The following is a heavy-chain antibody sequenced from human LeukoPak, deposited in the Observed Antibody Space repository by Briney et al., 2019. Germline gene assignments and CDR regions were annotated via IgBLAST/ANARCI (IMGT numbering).Heavy chain of an antibody. D-gene: IGHD4-11*01. V-gene: IGHV3-53*01. CDR1: GFTVSSNY. CDR2: IYSGGST. CDR3: ARSSALDYSDYGLYYYYYMDV. Sequence: GGSLRLSCAASGFTVSSNYMSWVRQAPGKGLEWVSVIYSGGSTYYADSVKGRFTISRDNSKNTLYLQINSLRAEDMAVYYCARSSALDYSDYGLYYYYYMDVWGKGTTVTVSS. J-gene: IGHJ6*03.